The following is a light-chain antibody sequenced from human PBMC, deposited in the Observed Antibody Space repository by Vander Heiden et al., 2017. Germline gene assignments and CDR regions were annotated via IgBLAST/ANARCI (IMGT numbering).Light chain of an antibody. V-gene: IGKV4-1*01. J-gene: IGKJ1*01. CDR1: QSGLYSSNNKNY. CDR2: WAS. Sequence: DRVMTQTPASLAVSLGERATINCKSSQSGLYSSNNKNYLAWYQQKPGQPPKLLIYWASTRESGVPDRFSGSGSGTDFTLTISSLQAEDVAVYYCQQYDSTPWTFGQGTKVEIK. CDR3: QQYDSTPWT.